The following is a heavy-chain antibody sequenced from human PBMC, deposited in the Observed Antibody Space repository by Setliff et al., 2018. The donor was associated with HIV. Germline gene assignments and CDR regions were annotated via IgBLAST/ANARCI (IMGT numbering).Heavy chain of an antibody. CDR1: GFSFRSYA. D-gene: IGHD6-13*01. CDR2: ISGSGDIT. V-gene: IGHV3-23*01. Sequence: GESLKISCAASGFSFRSYAVSWVRQAPGKGLEWVSVISGSGDITYYRESVKGRFTVSRDNSNNTLYLQMNSLRAEDTAVYYCAKDHATSSWFTALLDYWGQGALVTVSS. CDR3: AKDHATSSWFTALLDY. J-gene: IGHJ4*02.